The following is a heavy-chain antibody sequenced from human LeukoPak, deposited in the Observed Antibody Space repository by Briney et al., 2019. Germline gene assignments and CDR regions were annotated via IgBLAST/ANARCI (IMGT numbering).Heavy chain of an antibody. Sequence: GGSLRLSCAGSGFTLSSYAMSWVRQAPGKGREWVSAISGSGGSTYYAVCEKRRLTISRDNAENSLYLQMNSLRAEDTDVYYCARDTVGGSYFDYWGQGTLLTVSS. CDR3: ARDTVGGSYFDY. CDR1: GFTLSSYA. CDR2: ISGSGGST. V-gene: IGHV3-23*01. D-gene: IGHD1-26*01. J-gene: IGHJ4*02.